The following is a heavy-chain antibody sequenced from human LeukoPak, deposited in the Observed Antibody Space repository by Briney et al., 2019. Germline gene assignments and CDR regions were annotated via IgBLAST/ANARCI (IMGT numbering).Heavy chain of an antibody. Sequence: GGSLRLSCAASGFTFSSYSMDWVRQAPGKGLEWVSSISSSSSYIYYADSVKGRFTISRDNAKNSLYLQMNSLRAEDTAVYYCARASTQWDAFDIWGQGTMVTVSS. CDR1: GFTFSSYS. CDR3: ARASTQWDAFDI. D-gene: IGHD2-8*01. J-gene: IGHJ3*02. CDR2: ISSSSSYI. V-gene: IGHV3-21*01.